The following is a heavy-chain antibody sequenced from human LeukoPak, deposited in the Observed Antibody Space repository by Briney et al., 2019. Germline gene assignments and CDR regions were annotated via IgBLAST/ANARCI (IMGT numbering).Heavy chain of an antibody. D-gene: IGHD2-2*01. J-gene: IGHJ6*04. CDR3: ARKVPAAMYGMDV. CDR2: IIPIFGTA. Sequence: GASVKVSCKASGGTFSSYAISWVRQAPGQGLEWMGGIIPIFGTADYAQKFQGRVTITADESTSTAYMELSSLRSEDTAVYYCARKVPAAMYGMDVWDKGTTVTVSS. V-gene: IGHV1-69*13. CDR1: GGTFSSYA.